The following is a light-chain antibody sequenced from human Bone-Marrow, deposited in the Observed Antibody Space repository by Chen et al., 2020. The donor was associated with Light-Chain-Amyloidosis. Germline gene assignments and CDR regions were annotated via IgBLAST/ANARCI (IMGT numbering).Light chain of an antibody. V-gene: IGLV3-21*02. CDR2: DDS. J-gene: IGLJ3*02. CDR3: QVWDRSSDRPV. CDR1: NIGSTS. Sequence: SYVLTQPSSVSVAPGQTATIACGGNNIGSTSVHWYKQTPGQAPLLVVKDDSDRPSGIPKRLSSSNSVNTATLTISRVEAEDDADYYCQVWDRSSDRPVFGGGTKLTVL.